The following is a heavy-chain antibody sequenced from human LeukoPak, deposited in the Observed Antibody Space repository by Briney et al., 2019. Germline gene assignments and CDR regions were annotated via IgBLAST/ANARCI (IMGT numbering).Heavy chain of an antibody. Sequence: TSETLSLTCTVSGGSISTYYRSWIRQPPGKGLEWIGYIYYSGSTNYNPSLKSRVTISVDTSKNQFSLKLSSVTAADTAVYYCARDVHRVFNWFDPWGQGTLVTVSS. D-gene: IGHD6-13*01. V-gene: IGHV4-59*01. CDR2: IYYSGST. J-gene: IGHJ5*02. CDR3: ARDVHRVFNWFDP. CDR1: GGSISTYY.